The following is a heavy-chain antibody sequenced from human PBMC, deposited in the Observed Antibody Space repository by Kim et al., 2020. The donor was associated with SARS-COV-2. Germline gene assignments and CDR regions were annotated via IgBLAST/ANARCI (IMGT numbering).Heavy chain of an antibody. J-gene: IGHJ4*02. D-gene: IGHD3-16*02. V-gene: IGHV7-4-1*02. CDR1: GYTFTMNA. CDR3: TRGIWGTYRYTDY. CDR2: INTDTGNP. Sequence: ASVKVSCKASGYTFTMNAISWVRQAPGQGLEWMGWINTDTGNPTYAQAFTRRFVFSVDTSVTTAYLQISSLEPEDTALYYCTRGIWGTYRYTDYWGQGTLVTVSS.